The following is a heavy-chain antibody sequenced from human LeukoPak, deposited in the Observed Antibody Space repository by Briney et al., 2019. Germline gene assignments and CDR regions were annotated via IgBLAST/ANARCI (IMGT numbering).Heavy chain of an antibody. CDR2: MNPNSGNT. J-gene: IGHJ4*02. D-gene: IGHD2-15*01. CDR1: GHTFTNFD. V-gene: IGHV1-8*03. Sequence: ASVKVSCKASGHTFTNFDINWVRQATGQGLEWMGWMNPNSGNTGYAQKFQGRVTITRNTSISTAYMELSSLRSEDTAVYYCARVPYCSGGTCPLPDYWGQGTLVTVSS. CDR3: ARVPYCSGGTCPLPDY.